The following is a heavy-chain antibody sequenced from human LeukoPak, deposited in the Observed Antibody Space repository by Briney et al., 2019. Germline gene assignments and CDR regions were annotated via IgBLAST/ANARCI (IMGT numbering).Heavy chain of an antibody. CDR2: IYYSGST. CDR1: GGSISSSSYY. V-gene: IGHV4-39*01. CDR3: ARHPIIVVVPAAKGGWFDP. Sequence: SETLSLTCTVSGGSISSSSYYWGWIRLPPGKGLEWIGSIYYSGSTYYNPSLKSRVTISVDTSKNQFSLKLSSVTAADTAVYYCARHPIIVVVPAAKGGWFDPWGQGTLVTVSS. J-gene: IGHJ5*02. D-gene: IGHD2-2*01.